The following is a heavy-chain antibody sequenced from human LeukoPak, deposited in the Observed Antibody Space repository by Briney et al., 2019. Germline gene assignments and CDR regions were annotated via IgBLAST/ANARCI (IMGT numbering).Heavy chain of an antibody. CDR1: GFTFSSYA. V-gene: IGHV3-23*01. J-gene: IGHJ4*02. D-gene: IGHD6-13*01. CDR2: ISGSGGST. Sequence: PGGSLRLSCAASGFTFSSYAMSWVRQAPGKGLEWVSAISGSGGSTYYADSVKGRFTISRDNSKNTLYLQMNSLRAEDTAAYYCAKRLAAAGTRSVDYWGQGTLVTVSS. CDR3: AKRLAAAGTRSVDY.